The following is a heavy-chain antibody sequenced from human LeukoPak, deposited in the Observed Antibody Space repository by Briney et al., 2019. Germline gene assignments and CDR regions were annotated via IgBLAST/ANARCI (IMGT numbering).Heavy chain of an antibody. CDR2: INHSGST. J-gene: IGHJ4*02. V-gene: IGHV4-34*01. D-gene: IGHD6-13*01. CDR3: ARMRGGSSWYRNDY. Sequence: PSETLSLTCAVYGGSFSGYYWSWIRQPPGKGLEWIGEINHSGSTDYNPSLKSRVTISVDTSKNQFSLKLSSVTAADTAVYYCARMRGGSSWYRNDYWGQGTLVTVSS. CDR1: GGSFSGYY.